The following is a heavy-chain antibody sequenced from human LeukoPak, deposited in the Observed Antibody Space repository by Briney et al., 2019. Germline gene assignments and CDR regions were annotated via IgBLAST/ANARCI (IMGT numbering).Heavy chain of an antibody. CDR2: ISSSGSTI. CDR1: GFTFSSYE. D-gene: IGHD3-22*01. CDR3: ARDPRGPTGYDSSGRDTFDY. Sequence: PGGSLRLSCAASGFTFSSYEMNWVRQAPGKGLEWVSYISSSGSTIYYADSVKGRFTISRDNSRSTLYLQMNSLRPEDTSLYYCARDPRGPTGYDSSGRDTFDYWGQGTLVTVSS. J-gene: IGHJ4*02. V-gene: IGHV3-48*03.